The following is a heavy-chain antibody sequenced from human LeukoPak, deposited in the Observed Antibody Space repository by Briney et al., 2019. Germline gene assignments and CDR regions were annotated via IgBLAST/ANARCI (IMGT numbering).Heavy chain of an antibody. CDR2: IYYSGST. D-gene: IGHD5-24*01. CDR3: AKDARWLQLNFDY. V-gene: IGHV4-39*02. J-gene: IGHJ4*02. Sequence: PSETLSLTCTVSGGSISSSSYYWGWIRQPPGKGLERIGSIYYSGSTYYNPSLKSRVTISVDTSKNQFSLKLSSVTAADTAVYYCAKDARWLQLNFDYWGQGTLVTVSS. CDR1: GGSISSSSYY.